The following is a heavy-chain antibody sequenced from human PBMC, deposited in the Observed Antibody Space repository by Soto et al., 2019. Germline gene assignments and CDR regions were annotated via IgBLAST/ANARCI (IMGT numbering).Heavy chain of an antibody. CDR1: GGSISSGDYY. Sequence: SETLALTCTFSGGSISSGDYYWSWIRQPQGKGLEWIGYIYYSGSTYYNPSLKSRVTISVDTSKNQFSLKLSSVTAADTAVYYCAREGSSSYDRNWFDPWGQGTLVTVSS. J-gene: IGHJ5*02. CDR2: IYYSGST. D-gene: IGHD6-6*01. CDR3: AREGSSSYDRNWFDP. V-gene: IGHV4-30-4*01.